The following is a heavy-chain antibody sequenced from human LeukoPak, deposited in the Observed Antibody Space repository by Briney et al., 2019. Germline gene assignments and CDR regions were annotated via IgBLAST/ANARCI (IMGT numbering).Heavy chain of an antibody. V-gene: IGHV3-30*02. CDR3: AKMVGRGYSGPDY. D-gene: IGHD5-12*01. Sequence: GGSLRLSCAASGFTFSSYGMHWVRQAPGKGLEWVAFIRYDGSNKYYADSVKGRFTISRDNSKNTLYLQMNSLRAEDTAVYYCAKMVGRGYSGPDYWGQGTLVTVSS. CDR1: GFTFSSYG. J-gene: IGHJ4*02. CDR2: IRYDGSNK.